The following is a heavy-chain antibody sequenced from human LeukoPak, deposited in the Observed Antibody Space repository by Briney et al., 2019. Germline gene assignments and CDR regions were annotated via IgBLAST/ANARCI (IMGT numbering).Heavy chain of an antibody. CDR1: GFTFDDYA. J-gene: IGHJ4*02. CDR2: INWNSDTR. CDR3: TKEHDYSNRYPAAYFDV. Sequence: PGGSLRLSCAASGFTFDDYAMHWVRQAPGKGLEWVSGINWNSDTRAYADSVKGRFAISRDNAKNSLHLEMNSLRPEDTAFYYCTKEHDYSNRYPAAYFDVWGQGTLVTVSS. V-gene: IGHV3-9*01. D-gene: IGHD4-11*01.